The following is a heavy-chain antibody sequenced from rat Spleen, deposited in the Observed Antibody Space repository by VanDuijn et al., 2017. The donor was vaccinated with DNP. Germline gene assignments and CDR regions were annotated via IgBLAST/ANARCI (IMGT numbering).Heavy chain of an antibody. Sequence: EVQLQESGPGLVKPSQSLSLTCSVTGYSITSSYRWNWIRKFPGNRLEWMGYINSAGSTNYNPSLKSRVSITRDTSKNQIFLQVNSVTTEDTATYYCAKAGGYSPWYFDYWGQGVMVTVSS. J-gene: IGHJ2*01. V-gene: IGHV3-3*01. CDR3: AKAGGYSPWYFDY. D-gene: IGHD1-11*01. CDR2: INSAGST. CDR1: GYSITSSYR.